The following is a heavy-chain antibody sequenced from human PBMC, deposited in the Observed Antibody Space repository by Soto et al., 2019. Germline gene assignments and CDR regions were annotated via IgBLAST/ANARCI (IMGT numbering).Heavy chain of an antibody. J-gene: IGHJ6*02. CDR3: GKDNRSWYEFFSAGGMVV. CDR1: GFTFSNYG. V-gene: IGHV3-30*18. Sequence: QVQLVESGGGVVQPGRSLRLSCAASGFTFSNYGMHWVRQAPGKGLEWVAVISFHGSSKYYADSVKGRFTISRDNSKNTLYLQMNSRRAEDTAVYSCGKDNRSWYEFFSAGGMVVWGQGTTVTVSS. CDR2: ISFHGSSK. D-gene: IGHD6-13*01.